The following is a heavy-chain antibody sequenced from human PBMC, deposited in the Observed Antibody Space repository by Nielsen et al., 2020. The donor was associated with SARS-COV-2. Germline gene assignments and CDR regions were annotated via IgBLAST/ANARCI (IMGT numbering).Heavy chain of an antibody. CDR3: ARAPPRIAVAGYYYYYGMDV. D-gene: IGHD6-19*01. CDR2: IATAGDT. Sequence: GESLKISCAASGFPLRSYDMQWVRQTTGKGLEWVSTIATAGDTFYSDSVRGRFTISRDNAKNSLYLQMNSLRAEDTAVYYCARAPPRIAVAGYYYYYGMDVWGQGTTVTVSS. CDR1: GFPLRSYD. V-gene: IGHV3-13*01. J-gene: IGHJ6*02.